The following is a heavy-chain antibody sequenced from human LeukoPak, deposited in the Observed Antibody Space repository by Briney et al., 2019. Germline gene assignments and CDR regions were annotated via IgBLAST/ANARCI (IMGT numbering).Heavy chain of an antibody. J-gene: IGHJ4*02. D-gene: IGHD1-26*01. Sequence: GASVKVSCKASGFTFTSSAMQWVRQARGQRLEWIGWIVVGSGNTNYAQKFQERVTITRDMSTSTAYMELSRLRSDDTAVYYCARDARDGWELLLIDYWGQGTLVTVSS. V-gene: IGHV1-58*02. CDR1: GFTFTSSA. CDR3: ARDARDGWELLLIDY. CDR2: IVVGSGNT.